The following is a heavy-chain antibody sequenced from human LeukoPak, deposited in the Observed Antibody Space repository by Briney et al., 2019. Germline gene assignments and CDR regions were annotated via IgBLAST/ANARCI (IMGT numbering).Heavy chain of an antibody. J-gene: IGHJ4*02. D-gene: IGHD5-24*01. CDR1: GFTFRRHW. Sequence: GGSLRLSCAASGFTFRRHWMHWVRQAPGKGLVWVSRVNGDGSATYYADSVKGRFSISRDNPKNTLYLHMHSLRADDTAVYYCAREEEMATNTDYWGQGTLVTVSS. CDR3: AREEEMATNTDY. V-gene: IGHV3-74*01. CDR2: VNGDGSAT.